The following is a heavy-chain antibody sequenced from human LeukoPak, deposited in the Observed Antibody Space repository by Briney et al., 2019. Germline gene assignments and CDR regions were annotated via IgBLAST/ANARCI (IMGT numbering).Heavy chain of an antibody. CDR2: IYYSGST. J-gene: IGHJ6*02. V-gene: IGHV4-59*01. D-gene: IGHD4-23*01. CDR3: ARDRGGYYGGNPGEYYYYYYGMDV. CDR1: GGSISSYY. Sequence: SETLSLTCTVSGGSISSYYWSWIRQPPGKGLEWIGYIYYSGSTNYNPSLKSRVTISVDTSKNQFSLKLSSVTAADTAVYYCARDRGGYYGGNPGEYYYYYYGMDVWGQGTTVTVSS.